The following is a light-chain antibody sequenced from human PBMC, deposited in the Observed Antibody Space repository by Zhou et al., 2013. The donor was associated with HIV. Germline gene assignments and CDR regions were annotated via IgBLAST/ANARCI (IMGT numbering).Light chain of an antibody. Sequence: VMTQTPLSLSVTPGQPASISCKSSQSLLHSDEKTYLYWYLQKPGQSPQLLIYLGSTRASGVPDRFSGSGSGTDFTLKISRVEAEDVGVYYCMQALQTPLTFGEGTRVE. V-gene: IGKV2-28*01. J-gene: IGKJ4*01. CDR2: LGS. CDR3: MQALQTPLT. CDR1: QSLLHSDEKTY.